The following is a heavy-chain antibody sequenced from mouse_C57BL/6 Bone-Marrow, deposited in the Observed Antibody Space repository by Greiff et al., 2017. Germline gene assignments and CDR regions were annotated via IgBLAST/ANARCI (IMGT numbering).Heavy chain of an antibody. CDR3: ARGTYYYDSSRLDY. D-gene: IGHD1-1*01. CDR1: GFSLSTFGMG. V-gene: IGHV8-8*01. J-gene: IGHJ2*01. Sequence: QVQLKESGPGILQPSQTLSLTCSFSGFSLSTFGMGVGWIRQPSGKGLEWLAHIWWDDDKYYKPALKSRLTISKDTSKNQVFLKIANVDTADTATDYCARGTYYYDSSRLDYWGQGTTLTVSS. CDR2: IWWDDDK.